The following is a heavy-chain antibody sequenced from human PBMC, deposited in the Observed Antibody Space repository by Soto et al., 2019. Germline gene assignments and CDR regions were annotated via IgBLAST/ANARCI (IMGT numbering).Heavy chain of an antibody. J-gene: IGHJ4*02. Sequence: SGPTCEPTETLTLTCTLSGFSLSTNGMCVTWIRQPPGKALEWLARIDWDDDKYYSTSLRTRLTISKDTSKNQVVLKVTDMDPVDTAIYYCAFGSATLDYWGQGALVTVSS. V-gene: IGHV2-70*11. CDR2: IDWDDDK. D-gene: IGHD1-26*01. CDR3: AFGSATLDY. CDR1: GFSLSTNGMC.